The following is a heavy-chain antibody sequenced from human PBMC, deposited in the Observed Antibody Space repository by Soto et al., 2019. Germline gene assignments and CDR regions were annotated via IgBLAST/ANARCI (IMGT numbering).Heavy chain of an antibody. D-gene: IGHD2-15*01. Sequence: PSETLSLTCTVSGGSISSYYWSWIRQPPGKGLEWIGYIYYSGSTNYNPSLKSRVTISVDTSKNQFSLKLSSVTAADTAVYYCAGRYCSGGSCPGYYYYYYMDVRGKGTSVTVSS. V-gene: IGHV4-59*01. CDR3: AGRYCSGGSCPGYYYYYYMDV. J-gene: IGHJ6*03. CDR2: IYYSGST. CDR1: GGSISSYY.